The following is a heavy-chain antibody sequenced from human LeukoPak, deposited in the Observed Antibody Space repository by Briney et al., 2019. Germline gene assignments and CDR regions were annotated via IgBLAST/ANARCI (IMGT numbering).Heavy chain of an antibody. CDR3: AKAPADYYDSSGYLID. D-gene: IGHD3-22*01. Sequence: TGGSLRLSCAASGFTFSSYGMHWVRQAPGKGLEWVAVISYDGSNKYYADSVKGRFTISRDNSKNTLYLQMNNLRAEDTAVYYCAKAPADYYDSSGYLIDWGQGTLVTVSS. CDR1: GFTFSSYG. V-gene: IGHV3-30*18. J-gene: IGHJ4*02. CDR2: ISYDGSNK.